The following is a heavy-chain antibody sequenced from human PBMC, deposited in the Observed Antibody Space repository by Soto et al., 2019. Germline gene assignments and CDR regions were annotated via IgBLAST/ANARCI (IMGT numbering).Heavy chain of an antibody. V-gene: IGHV3-53*01. CDR2: IYSGGST. J-gene: IGHJ4*02. CDR1: GFTVSSNY. Sequence: EVQLVESGGGLIQPGGSLRLSCAASGFTVSSNYMSWVRQAPGKGLEWVSVIYSGGSTYYAASVKGRFTISRDNSKNTLYLQMNSLRAEDTAVYYCARGWLCFGEALGGYFDYWGQGTLGTGSS. D-gene: IGHD3-10*01. CDR3: ARGWLCFGEALGGYFDY.